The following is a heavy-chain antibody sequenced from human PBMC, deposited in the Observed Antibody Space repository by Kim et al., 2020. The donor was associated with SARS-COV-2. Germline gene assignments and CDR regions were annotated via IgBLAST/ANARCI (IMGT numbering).Heavy chain of an antibody. D-gene: IGHD6-19*01. CDR3: AKERAYSGFWEAMKHPFDL. J-gene: IGHJ2*01. CDR2: ISSNGDST. V-gene: IGHV3-23*01. Sequence: GGSLRLSCAASGFTVSNFAVNWVRQTPGKGLEWVSGISSNGDSTYYADSVKGRFIISRDKSRNSIYLEMNSLRVEDTAVYYCAKERAYSGFWEAMKHPFDLWGRGTVVTVSS. CDR1: GFTVSNFA.